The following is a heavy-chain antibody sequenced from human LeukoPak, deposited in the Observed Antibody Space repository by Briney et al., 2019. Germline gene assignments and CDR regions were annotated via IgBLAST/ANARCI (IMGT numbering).Heavy chain of an antibody. J-gene: IGHJ4*02. Sequence: GASVKVSXKASGGTFSGYAISWVRQAPGQGLEWMGRIIPIFGTANYAQKFQGRVTITTDESTSTAYMELSSLRSEDTAVYYCARAVRGYFDYWGQGTLVTVSS. CDR1: GGTFSGYA. V-gene: IGHV1-69*05. CDR3: ARAVRGYFDY. CDR2: IIPIFGTA.